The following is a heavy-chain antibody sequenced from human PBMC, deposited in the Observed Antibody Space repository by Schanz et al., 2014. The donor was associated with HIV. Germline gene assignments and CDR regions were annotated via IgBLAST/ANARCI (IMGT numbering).Heavy chain of an antibody. J-gene: IGHJ2*01. D-gene: IGHD2-15*01. CDR1: GFTFSSYG. V-gene: IGHV3-33*01. CDR2: IWYDGSNK. Sequence: QVQLVESGGGVVQPGRSLRLSCAASGFTFSSYGMHWVRQAPGKGLEWVAVIWYDGSNKYYAESVKGRFTISRDNSRKTLYLQMNSLRAEDTAVYYCALSRPSGYGGSWYGDRWGRGTLVDVSS. CDR3: ALSRPSGYGGSWYGDR.